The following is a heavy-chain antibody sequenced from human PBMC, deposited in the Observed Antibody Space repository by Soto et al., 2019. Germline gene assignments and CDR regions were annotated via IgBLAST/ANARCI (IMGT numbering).Heavy chain of an antibody. CDR1: GFTFRSFT. Sequence: GGSLRLSCAASGFTFRSFTTNWVRQAPGKGLEWVSTISSNSAYIYYTEALRVRFTISRDNAKNSLHLQMNSLRAEDTAVYYCTRDASRDSSARGWFDPWGPGTLVSVSS. CDR3: TRDASRDSSARGWFDP. D-gene: IGHD6-13*01. V-gene: IGHV3-21*01. J-gene: IGHJ5*02. CDR2: ISSNSAYI.